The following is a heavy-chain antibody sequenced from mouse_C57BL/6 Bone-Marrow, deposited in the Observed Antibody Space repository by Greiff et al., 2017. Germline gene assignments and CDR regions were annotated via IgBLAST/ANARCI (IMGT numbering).Heavy chain of an antibody. Sequence: EVQLQQSGPELVKPGASVKISCKASGYTFTDYYMNWVKQSHGKSLEWIGDINPNNGGTSYNQKFKGKATLTVDKSSSPAYMELRSLTSEDSAVYYGARSYDYDWVYYAMDYWGQGTSVTVSS. J-gene: IGHJ4*01. CDR2: INPNNGGT. CDR3: ARSYDYDWVYYAMDY. CDR1: GYTFTDYY. V-gene: IGHV1-26*01. D-gene: IGHD2-4*01.